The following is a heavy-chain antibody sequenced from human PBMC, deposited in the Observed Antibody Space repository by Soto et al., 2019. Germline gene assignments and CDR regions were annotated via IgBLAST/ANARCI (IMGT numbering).Heavy chain of an antibody. CDR1: GYTFTGYA. CDR2: INAGNGNT. CDR3: ARAVAVAAEFDY. Sequence: GASVKVSCKASGYTFTGYAMHWVRQAPGQRLEWMGWINAGNGNTKYSQKFQGRVTITRDTSASTAYMELSSLRSEDTAVYYCARAVAVAAEFDYWGQGTLVTGSS. V-gene: IGHV1-3*01. D-gene: IGHD6-19*01. J-gene: IGHJ4*02.